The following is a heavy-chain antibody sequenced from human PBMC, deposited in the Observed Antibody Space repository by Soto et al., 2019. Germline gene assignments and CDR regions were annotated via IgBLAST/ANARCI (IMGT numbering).Heavy chain of an antibody. Sequence: QVQLVESGGGVVQPGRSLRLSCAASGFTFSSYGMHWVRQAPGKGLEWVAVISYDGSNKYYADSVKGRFTISRDNSKNTLYLQMNSLRAEDTAVYYCAKDSYSGPTGAFDYWGQGTLVTVSS. J-gene: IGHJ4*02. V-gene: IGHV3-30*18. CDR2: ISYDGSNK. CDR1: GFTFSSYG. CDR3: AKDSYSGPTGAFDY. D-gene: IGHD5-12*01.